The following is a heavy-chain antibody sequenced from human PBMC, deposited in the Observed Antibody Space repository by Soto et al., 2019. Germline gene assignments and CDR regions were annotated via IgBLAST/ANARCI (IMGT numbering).Heavy chain of an antibody. CDR3: AKDLVRGVIIEYGYYYYGMDV. J-gene: IGHJ6*02. CDR1: GFTFSSYG. V-gene: IGHV3-30*18. CDR2: ISYDGSNK. D-gene: IGHD3-10*01. Sequence: GGSLRLSCAASGFTFSSYGMHWVRQAPGKGLEWVAVISYDGSNKYYADSVKGRFTISRDNSKNTLYLQMNSLRAEDTAVYYCAKDLVRGVIIEYGYYYYGMDVWGQGTTVTSP.